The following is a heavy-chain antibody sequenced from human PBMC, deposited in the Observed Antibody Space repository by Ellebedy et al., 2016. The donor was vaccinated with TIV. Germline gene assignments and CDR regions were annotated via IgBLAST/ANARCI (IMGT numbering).Heavy chain of an antibody. J-gene: IGHJ4*02. CDR1: EFTFSSRW. CDR2: IIGSGGTT. CDR3: AKGLAVAGPFDY. D-gene: IGHD6-19*01. V-gene: IGHV3-23*01. Sequence: GESLKISCAASEFTFSSRWMSWVRQAPGKGLEWVSAIIGSGGTTYYADSVKGRFTISRDNSNNSLYLQMNSLRAEDTALYYCAKGLAVAGPFDYWGQGIQVTVSS.